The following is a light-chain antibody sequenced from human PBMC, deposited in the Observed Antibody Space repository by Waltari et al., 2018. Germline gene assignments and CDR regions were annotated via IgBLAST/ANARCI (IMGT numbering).Light chain of an antibody. CDR1: RNLLYSPNNKDF. V-gene: IGKV4-1*01. CDR2: WAS. CDR3: QQYYDTPYT. J-gene: IGKJ2*01. Sequence: DIVMTQSPDSLVVSLGERATINCKSSRNLLYSPNNKDFLAWYQQKPVQPPKLLIYWASTRESGVPDRFTGSVSGTDFSLTISSLQAEDVAVYYCQQYYDTPYTFGQGTKLEIK.